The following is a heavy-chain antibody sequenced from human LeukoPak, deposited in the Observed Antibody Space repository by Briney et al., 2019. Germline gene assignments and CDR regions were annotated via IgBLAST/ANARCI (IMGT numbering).Heavy chain of an antibody. D-gene: IGHD6-13*01. CDR1: GFTFDDYG. V-gene: IGHV3-20*04. J-gene: IGHJ6*02. CDR3: ARVKRGRAAAGTYYYYGMDV. CDR2: INWNGGST. Sequence: GGSLRLSCAASGFTFDDYGMSWVRQAPGKGLEGVSSINWNGGSTGYADSVKGRFTISRDNAKNSLYLQMNSLRAEDTALYYCARVKRGRAAAGTYYYYGMDVWGQGTTVTVSS.